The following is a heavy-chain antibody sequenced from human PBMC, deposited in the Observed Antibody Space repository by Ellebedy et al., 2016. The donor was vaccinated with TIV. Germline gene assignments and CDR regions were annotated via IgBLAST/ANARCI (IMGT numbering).Heavy chain of an antibody. D-gene: IGHD3-10*01. Sequence: MPSETLSLTCTVSGISTNNHYWSWIRQPPGRGLEWIGYIYYSGSPNYNPSLKSRITISIDTSKNQFSLNLTSVTAADTAVYYCASSHYGSGRSYYFDFWGQGTLVTVSS. CDR1: GISTNNHY. V-gene: IGHV4-59*08. CDR3: ASSHYGSGRSYYFDF. CDR2: IYYSGSP. J-gene: IGHJ4*02.